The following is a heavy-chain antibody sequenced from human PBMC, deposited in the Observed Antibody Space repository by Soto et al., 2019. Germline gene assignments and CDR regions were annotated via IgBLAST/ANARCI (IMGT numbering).Heavy chain of an antibody. V-gene: IGHV3-66*01. D-gene: IGHD4-17*01. CDR3: GRAGQYGNFYLDY. J-gene: IGHJ4*02. CDR1: GFTVSSNY. CDR2: IYSGGST. Sequence: GGSLRLSCAASGFTVSSNYLSWVRQAPGKGLEWVSLIYSGGSTYYADSVKGRFTISRDNSKNTLYLQMNSLRAEDTAVYYCGRAGQYGNFYLDYWGQGTLVTVSS.